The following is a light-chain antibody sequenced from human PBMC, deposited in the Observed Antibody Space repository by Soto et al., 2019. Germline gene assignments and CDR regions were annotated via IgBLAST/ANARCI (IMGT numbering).Light chain of an antibody. CDR3: QQYNNWPPLT. CDR1: QSISSN. Sequence: EIVKTQSPATLSVSPGERATLFCRASQSISSNLAWYQQKAGQAPRLLIYGTSTRATGIPARFSGSGSGTEFTLTISSLQSEDFAVYYCQQYNNWPPLTFGGGTKVEIK. CDR2: GTS. V-gene: IGKV3-15*01. J-gene: IGKJ4*01.